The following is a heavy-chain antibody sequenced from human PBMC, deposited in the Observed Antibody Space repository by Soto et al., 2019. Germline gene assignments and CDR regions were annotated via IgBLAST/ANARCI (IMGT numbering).Heavy chain of an antibody. CDR3: ARDSVRYRRDGVCYQGYYYFAMDV. CDR2: ISPNSGGT. CDR1: GYSFTGYY. Sequence: QVQLVQSGAEVKKSGASVKISCKASGYSFTGYYIHWVRQAPGQGFEWMGEISPNSGGTKYAQKLQGRVTMTTDTSTGTAYMELRSLRSDDTATYYCARDSVRYRRDGVCYQGYYYFAMDVWGQGTTVTVS. D-gene: IGHD2-8*02. V-gene: IGHV1-2*02. J-gene: IGHJ6*02.